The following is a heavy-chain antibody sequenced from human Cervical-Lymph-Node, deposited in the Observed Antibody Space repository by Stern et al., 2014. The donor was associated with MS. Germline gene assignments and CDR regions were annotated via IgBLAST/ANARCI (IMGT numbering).Heavy chain of an antibody. CDR1: GFTFSRHS. V-gene: IGHV3-48*02. CDR3: ARDGEGSGSWGWFDP. J-gene: IGHJ5*02. D-gene: IGHD3-10*01. Sequence: EVQLVQSGGDLVQPGGSLRLSCSASGFTFSRHSMNWVRQAPGKGLEWIAYISYSGNIIYYADSVRGRLTISRDNVNNSVYLEMTSLRDEDTAMYFCARDGEGSGSWGWFDPWGQGILVTVSS. CDR2: ISYSGNII.